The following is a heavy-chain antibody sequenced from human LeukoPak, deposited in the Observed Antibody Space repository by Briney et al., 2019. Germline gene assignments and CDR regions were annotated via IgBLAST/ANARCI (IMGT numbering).Heavy chain of an antibody. J-gene: IGHJ3*02. V-gene: IGHV1-69*13. CDR1: GGTFSSYA. Sequence: SGKVSCKASGGTFSSYAISWVRQAPGQGLEWMGGIIPIFGTAKYAQKVQGRVTITADESTSTAYMELSSVRSEDTAVYYCATTYYYDRWGRAFDIWGQGTMVTVSS. CDR2: IIPIFGTA. CDR3: ATTYYYDRWGRAFDI. D-gene: IGHD3-22*01.